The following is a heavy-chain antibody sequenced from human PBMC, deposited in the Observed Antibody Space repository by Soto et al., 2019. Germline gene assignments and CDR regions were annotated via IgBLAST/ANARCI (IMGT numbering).Heavy chain of an antibody. J-gene: IGHJ4*02. CDR2: IDNDGVGT. CDR3: SRVGRCQPIHDF. D-gene: IGHD2-15*01. V-gene: IGHV3-74*01. CDR1: GFTFSRHW. Sequence: GGSLRLSCAASGFTFSRHWMHWVRQIPGKGLMWVSRIDNDGVGTSYADSVRGRFTMSRDNAKNTLYLQMDNLRVEDTAVYFCSRVGRCQPIHDFWGQGTLVTVSS.